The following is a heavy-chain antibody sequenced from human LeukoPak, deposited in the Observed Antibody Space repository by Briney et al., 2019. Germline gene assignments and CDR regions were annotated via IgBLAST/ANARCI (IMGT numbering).Heavy chain of an antibody. V-gene: IGHV3-74*01. CDR1: GFTFSSYW. CDR3: ARVGYYYDSSGYRTPFDY. CDR2: INSDGSST. J-gene: IGHJ4*02. Sequence: PGGSLRLSCGASGFTFSSYWMHWVRQAPGKGLVWVSRINSDGSSTSYADSVKGRFTISRDNAKNTLYLQMNSLRAEDTAVYYCARVGYYYDSSGYRTPFDYWGQGTLVTVSS. D-gene: IGHD3-22*01.